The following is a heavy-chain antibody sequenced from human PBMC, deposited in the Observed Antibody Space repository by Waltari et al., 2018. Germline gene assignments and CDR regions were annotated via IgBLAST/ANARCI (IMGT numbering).Heavy chain of an antibody. CDR2: ILFDGRNT. Sequence: QVQLIESGGGVVQPGRSLRLSCAASGFIFRDYGMHWVRQAPGKGLEWVAFILFDGRNTYYGDSVEGRFTISRDNAKNTLYLEIYSRRAEDTAVYYCARALYSGSYSAGVTDYWGHGTLVTVSS. CDR1: GFIFRDYG. J-gene: IGHJ4*01. V-gene: IGHV3-33*05. CDR3: ARALYSGSYSAGVTDY. D-gene: IGHD1-26*01.